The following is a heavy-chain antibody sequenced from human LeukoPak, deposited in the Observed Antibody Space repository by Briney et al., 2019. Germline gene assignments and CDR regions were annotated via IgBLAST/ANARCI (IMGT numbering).Heavy chain of an antibody. D-gene: IGHD3-10*01. CDR3: ARFDYGSGHGMDV. Sequence: SQTLSLTCTVSGGSISSGGYYWSWIRQHPGKGLEWIGYIYYSGSTYYNPSLKSRVTISVDTSKNQFSLKLSSVTAADTAVYYCARFDYGSGHGMDVWGKGTTVTVSS. CDR1: GGSISSGGYY. CDR2: IYYSGST. V-gene: IGHV4-31*03. J-gene: IGHJ6*04.